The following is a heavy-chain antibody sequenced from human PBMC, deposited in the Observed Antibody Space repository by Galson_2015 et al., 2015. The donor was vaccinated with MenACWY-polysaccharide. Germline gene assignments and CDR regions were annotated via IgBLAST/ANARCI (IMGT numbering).Heavy chain of an antibody. Sequence: PALVNPTQTLTLTCTFSRFSLRTPGEGVNWIRQPPGKALEWLAVIPWNDDKPYRPSLRSRLTITKDASENQVVFTMTHMDPVDKATYYRAHNPNFHEMGGRGRFFYRGQGTPVTVSS. J-gene: IGHJ4*02. CDR1: RFSLRTPGEG. CDR3: AHNPNFHEMGGRGRFFY. CDR2: IPWNDDK. D-gene: IGHD2-15*01. V-gene: IGHV2-5*01.